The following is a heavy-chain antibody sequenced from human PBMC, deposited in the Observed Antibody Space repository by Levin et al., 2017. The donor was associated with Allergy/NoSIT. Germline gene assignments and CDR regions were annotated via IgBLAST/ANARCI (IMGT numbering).Heavy chain of an antibody. V-gene: IGHV3-48*02. CDR3: ARDRITIFGVVLDAFDI. D-gene: IGHD3-3*01. CDR2: ISSSSSTI. CDR1: GFTFSIYS. J-gene: IGHJ3*02. Sequence: PGGSLRLSCAASGFTFSIYSMNWVRQAPGKGLEWVSYISSSSSTIYYADSVKGRFTISRDNAKNSLYLQMNSLRDEDTAVYYCARDRITIFGVVLDAFDIWGQGTMVTVSS.